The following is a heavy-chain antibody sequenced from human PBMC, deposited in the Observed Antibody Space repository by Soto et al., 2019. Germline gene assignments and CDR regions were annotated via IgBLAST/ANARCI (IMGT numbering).Heavy chain of an antibody. D-gene: IGHD6-13*01. CDR3: ARDRGQQSYYYYYGMDV. CDR2: IYSGGST. V-gene: IGHV3-53*01. CDR1: GFTVSSNY. J-gene: IGHJ6*02. Sequence: GGSLRLSXAASGFTVSSNYMSWVRQAPGKGLEWVSVIYSGGSTYYADSVKGRFTISRDNSKNTLYLQMNSLRAEDTAVYYCARDRGQQSYYYYYGMDVWGQGTTVTVSS.